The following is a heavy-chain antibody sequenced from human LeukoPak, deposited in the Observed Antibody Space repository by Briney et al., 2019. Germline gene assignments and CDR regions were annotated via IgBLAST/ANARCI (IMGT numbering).Heavy chain of an antibody. J-gene: IGHJ4*02. CDR2: IYSGGST. CDR3: ARDTSGYASFDY. D-gene: IGHD5-12*01. Sequence: GGSLRLSCAASGFTVSSNYMSWVRQAPGKGLEWVSDIYSGGSTYYADSVKGRFTVSRDNSKNTLYLQMNSLRVEDTAVYYCARDTSGYASFDYWGQGTLVTVSS. CDR1: GFTVSSNY. V-gene: IGHV3-53*01.